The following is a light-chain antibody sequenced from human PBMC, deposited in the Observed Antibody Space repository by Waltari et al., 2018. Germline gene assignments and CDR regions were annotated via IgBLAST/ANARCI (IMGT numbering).Light chain of an antibody. J-gene: IGLJ1*01. Sequence: QSALTQPASVSGSPGQSITLSCTVASADLASYNLYPCSQHHPAKAPKLMIYEAVKRPSGVSNRFSGAKSGTTASLIISGLQADDEADYYCCSYTGSITSYGCGSGTKVTVL. CDR2: EAV. V-gene: IGLV2-23*01. CDR3: CSYTGSITSYG. CDR1: SADLASYNL.